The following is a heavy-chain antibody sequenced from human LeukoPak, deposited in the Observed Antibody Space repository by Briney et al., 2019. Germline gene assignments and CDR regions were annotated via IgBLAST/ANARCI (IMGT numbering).Heavy chain of an antibody. J-gene: IGHJ4*02. CDR2: IRSKANSYAT. D-gene: IGHD3-3*01. Sequence: GGSLRLSCAASGFTFSGSAMHWVRQASGKGLEWVGRIRSKANSYATAYAASVKGRFIISRDDSKNMVYLQMNSLKAEDTAVYYCTSYDFWKSSDYWGQGTLVTVSS. CDR3: TSYDFWKSSDY. CDR1: GFTFSGSA. V-gene: IGHV3-73*01.